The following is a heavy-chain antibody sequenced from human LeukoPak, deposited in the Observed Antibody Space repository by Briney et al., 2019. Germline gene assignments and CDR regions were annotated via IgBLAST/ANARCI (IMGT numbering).Heavy chain of an antibody. CDR1: GFTFSSYG. CDR3: AKGRMMATIMISFDY. Sequence: GGSLRLSCAASGFTFSSYGMHWVRQAPGKGLEWVAVISYDGSTQYYADSVKGRFTISRDNSDNTLSLQMNSLKAEDTAVYYCAKGRMMATIMISFDYWGRGTLVTVSS. J-gene: IGHJ4*02. V-gene: IGHV3-30*18. D-gene: IGHD5-24*01. CDR2: ISYDGSTQ.